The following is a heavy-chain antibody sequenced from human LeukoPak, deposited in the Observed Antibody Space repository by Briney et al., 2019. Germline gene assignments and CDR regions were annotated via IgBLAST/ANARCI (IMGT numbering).Heavy chain of an antibody. Sequence: SVKVSCKASGGTFSSYAISWVRQAPGQGLEWMGRIIPIFGTANYAQKFQGRVTTTTDESTSTAYMELSSLRSEDTAVYYCARARYYDSSGYLDYWGQGTLVTVSS. CDR3: ARARYYDSSGYLDY. CDR2: IIPIFGTA. D-gene: IGHD3-22*01. J-gene: IGHJ4*02. CDR1: GGTFSSYA. V-gene: IGHV1-69*05.